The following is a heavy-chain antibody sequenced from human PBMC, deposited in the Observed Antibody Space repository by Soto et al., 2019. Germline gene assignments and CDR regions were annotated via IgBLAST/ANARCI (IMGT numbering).Heavy chain of an antibody. Sequence: EVQLVESGGALVQPGGSLRLSCAASGFIFSSYWMHWVRQAPGKGLVWVSRINGDGGSTNYADSVKGRFTISRDNSKNTLYLQMTSLRAEDTAVYYCAREYPPDYWGQGTLVTVSS. CDR3: AREYPPDY. V-gene: IGHV3-74*01. J-gene: IGHJ4*02. CDR1: GFIFSSYW. CDR2: INGDGGST.